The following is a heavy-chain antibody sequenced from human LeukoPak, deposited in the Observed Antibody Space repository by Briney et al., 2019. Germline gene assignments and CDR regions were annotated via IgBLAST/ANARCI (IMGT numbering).Heavy chain of an antibody. Sequence: GSLRLSCTAYGFTLSNYWMSWVRQAPGKGLEWVGRIKSKTDGGTTDYAAPVKGRFTISRDDSKTTLFLQMNSLITEDTAVYYCTTAGVSSSWYPFDYWGQGTLVTVSS. V-gene: IGHV3-15*01. D-gene: IGHD6-13*01. J-gene: IGHJ4*02. CDR3: TTAGVSSSWYPFDY. CDR1: GFTLSNYW. CDR2: IKSKTDGGTT.